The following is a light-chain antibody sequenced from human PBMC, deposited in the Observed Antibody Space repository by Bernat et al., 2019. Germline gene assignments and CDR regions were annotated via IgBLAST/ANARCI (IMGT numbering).Light chain of an antibody. CDR3: SSYAGSNNYV. V-gene: IGLV2-8*01. CDR2: EVS. Sequence: QSALTQPPSASGSPGQSVTISCTGTSSDVGGYNYVSWYQQHPDKAPKLIISEVSKRPSGVPDRFSGSKSGNTASLTVSGLQAEDAADSYCSSYAGSNNYVFGTGTKVTVL. J-gene: IGLJ1*01. CDR1: SSDVGGYNY.